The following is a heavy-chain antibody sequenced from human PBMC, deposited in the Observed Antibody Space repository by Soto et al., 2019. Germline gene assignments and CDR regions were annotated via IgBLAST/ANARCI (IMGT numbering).Heavy chain of an antibody. D-gene: IGHD6-19*01. J-gene: IGHJ3*02. Sequence: QVQLQESGPGLVKPSETLSLTCTVSGGSVSSGSYYWSWIRQPPGKGLEWIGYIYYSGSTNYNPSLKGRVTISVDTSKNQCSLKLSSVTAADTAVYYCAREAVANDAFDIWGQGTMVTVSS. CDR3: AREAVANDAFDI. V-gene: IGHV4-61*01. CDR1: GGSVSSGSYY. CDR2: IYYSGST.